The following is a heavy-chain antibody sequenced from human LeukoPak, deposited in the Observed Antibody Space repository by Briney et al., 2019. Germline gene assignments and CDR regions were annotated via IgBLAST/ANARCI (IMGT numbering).Heavy chain of an antibody. V-gene: IGHV3-48*04. CDR2: ISSSSTI. CDR1: GFTFSSYS. J-gene: IGHJ4*02. CDR3: ARDNRIVVAPFDY. D-gene: IGHD3-22*01. Sequence: PGGSLRLSCAASGFTFSSYSMNWVRQAPGKGLEWVSYISSSSTIYYADSVKGRFTISRDNAKNSLYLQMNSLRAEDTAVYYCARDNRIVVAPFDYWGQGTLVTVSS.